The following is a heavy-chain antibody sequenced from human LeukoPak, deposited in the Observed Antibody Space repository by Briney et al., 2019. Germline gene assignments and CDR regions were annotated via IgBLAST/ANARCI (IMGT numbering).Heavy chain of an antibody. V-gene: IGHV4-34*01. CDR2: INHSGST. CDR3: ARHFTGRTWFDP. Sequence: SETLSLTCAVYGGSFSGYYWSWIRQPPGKGLEWIGEINHSGSTNYNPSLKSRVTISVDTSKNQFSVNLNSVSATDTAVYYCARHFTGRTWFDPWGQGTLVTVSS. CDR1: GGSFSGYY. J-gene: IGHJ5*02. D-gene: IGHD1/OR15-1a*01.